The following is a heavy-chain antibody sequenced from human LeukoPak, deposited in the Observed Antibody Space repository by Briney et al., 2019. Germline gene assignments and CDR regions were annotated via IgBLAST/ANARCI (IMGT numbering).Heavy chain of an antibody. Sequence: GGSLRLSCAASGFTFSNYAMSWVRQAPGKGLEWVSAIGGSGVNTYYADSAKGRFTTSRDNSKNTLYLQMNSLRAEDTAVYYCARDPLLWFGESFEDYWGQGTLVTVSS. J-gene: IGHJ4*02. D-gene: IGHD3-10*01. CDR1: GFTFSNYA. CDR2: IGGSGVNT. V-gene: IGHV3-23*01. CDR3: ARDPLLWFGESFEDY.